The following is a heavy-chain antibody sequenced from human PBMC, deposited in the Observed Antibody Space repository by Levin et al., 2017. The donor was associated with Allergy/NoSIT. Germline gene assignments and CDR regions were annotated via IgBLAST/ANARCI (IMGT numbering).Heavy chain of an antibody. Sequence: GGSLRLSCAASGFTFSSYGMHWVRQAPGKGLEWVAVISYDGSNKYYADSVKGRFTISRDNSKNTLYLQMNSLRAEDTAVYYCAKDTIYCTNGVCPVGYYYYGMDVWGQGTTVTVSS. CDR3: AKDTIYCTNGVCPVGYYYYGMDV. CDR1: GFTFSSYG. CDR2: ISYDGSNK. J-gene: IGHJ6*02. D-gene: IGHD2-8*01. V-gene: IGHV3-30*18.